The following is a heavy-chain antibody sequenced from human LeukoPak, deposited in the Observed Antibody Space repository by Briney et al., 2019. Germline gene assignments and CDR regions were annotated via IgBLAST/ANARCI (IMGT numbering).Heavy chain of an antibody. Sequence: GGSLRLSCAASGFTFSSYSMNWVRQAPGKGLEWVSSISSSSSYIYYADSVKGRFTISRDNAKNSLYLQMNSLRAEDTAVYYCARESERHCSGGSCGFDYWGQGTLVTVSS. J-gene: IGHJ4*02. V-gene: IGHV3-21*01. CDR2: ISSSSSYI. D-gene: IGHD2-15*01. CDR1: GFTFSSYS. CDR3: ARESERHCSGGSCGFDY.